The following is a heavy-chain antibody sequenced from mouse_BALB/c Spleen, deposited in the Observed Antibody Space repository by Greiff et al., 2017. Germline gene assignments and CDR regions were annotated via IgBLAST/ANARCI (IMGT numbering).Heavy chain of an antibody. CDR3: AREFTTATHWFAY. D-gene: IGHD1-2*01. CDR2: ISSGSSTI. Sequence: EVMLVESGGGLVQPGGSRKLSCAASGFTFSSFGMHWVRQAPEKGLEWVAYISSGSSTIYYADTVKGRFTISRDNPKNTLFLQMTSLRSEDTAMYYCAREFTTATHWFAYWGQGTLVTVSA. V-gene: IGHV5-17*02. CDR1: GFTFSSFG. J-gene: IGHJ3*01.